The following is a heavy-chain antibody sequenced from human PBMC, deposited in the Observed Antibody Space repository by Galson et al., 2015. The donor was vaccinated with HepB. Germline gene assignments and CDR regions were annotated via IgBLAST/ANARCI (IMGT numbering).Heavy chain of an antibody. D-gene: IGHD3/OR15-3a*01. V-gene: IGHV3-30*18. CDR1: GFTFSSYG. Sequence: SLRLSCAASGFTFSSYGMHWVRQAPGKGLEWVAVISYDGSNKYYADSVKGRFTISRDNSKNTLYLQMNSLRAEDTAVYYCAKDFGLREGWYFDYWGQGTLVTVSS. CDR2: ISYDGSNK. J-gene: IGHJ4*02. CDR3: AKDFGLREGWYFDY.